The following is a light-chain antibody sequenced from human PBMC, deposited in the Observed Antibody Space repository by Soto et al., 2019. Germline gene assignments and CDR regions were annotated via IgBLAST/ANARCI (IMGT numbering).Light chain of an antibody. CDR1: SSGVGGYNY. CDR3: SSYTTSSTYV. V-gene: IGLV2-14*01. J-gene: IGLJ1*01. Sequence: QSVLTQPASVSGSPGQSITISCTGTSSGVGGYNYVSWYQQHPGKAPKLMIYDVSNRPSGVSSRFSGSKSGNTASLTFSGFQVEDEADYYCSSYTTSSTYVFGTGTKVTVL. CDR2: DVS.